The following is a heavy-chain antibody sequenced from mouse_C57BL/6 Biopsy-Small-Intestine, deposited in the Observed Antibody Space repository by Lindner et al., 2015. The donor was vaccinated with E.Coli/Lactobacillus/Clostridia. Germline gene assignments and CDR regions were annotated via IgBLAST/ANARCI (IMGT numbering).Heavy chain of an antibody. D-gene: IGHD2-4*01. J-gene: IGHJ4*01. CDR3: AGDHYDYVWGRGYDY. V-gene: IGHV1-84*02. CDR1: GYTFSNFG. CDR2: ITTYNGNT. Sequence: SVKVSCKASGYTFSNFGFSWVRQAPGQGLEWMGWITTYNGNTNYAQKFQGRVTMTTDTYTNTAYLELRSLRADDTATYYCAGDHYDYVWGRGYDYWGQGTLVTVSS.